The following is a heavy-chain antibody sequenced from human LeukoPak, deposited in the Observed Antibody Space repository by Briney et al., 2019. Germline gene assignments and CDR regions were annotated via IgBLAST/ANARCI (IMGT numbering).Heavy chain of an antibody. CDR2: TNPNSGNT. CDR3: ARMALGYGTYYYYGMDV. V-gene: IGHV1-8*01. CDR1: GYTFTSYD. J-gene: IGHJ6*02. D-gene: IGHD5-18*01. Sequence: ASVKVSCKASGYTFTSYDINWVRQATGQGLEWMGWTNPNSGNTGYAQKFQGRVTMTRNTSISTAYMELSSLRSEDTAVYYCARMALGYGTYYYYGMDVWGQGTTVTVSS.